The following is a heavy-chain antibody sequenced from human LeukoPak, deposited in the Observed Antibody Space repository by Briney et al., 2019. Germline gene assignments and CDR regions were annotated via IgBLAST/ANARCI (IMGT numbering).Heavy chain of an antibody. CDR2: MNPNSGNT. V-gene: IGHV1-8*01. CDR3: ASPSAQIPHSSGYYNA. D-gene: IGHD3-22*01. J-gene: IGHJ5*02. CDR1: GYTFTSYD. Sequence: GASVKVSCKASGYTFTSYDINWVRQATGQGPEWMGWMNPNSGNTGYAQKFQGRVTMTRNTAISTACMELSGLRSEDTAVYYCASPSAQIPHSSGYYNAWGQGTLVTVSS.